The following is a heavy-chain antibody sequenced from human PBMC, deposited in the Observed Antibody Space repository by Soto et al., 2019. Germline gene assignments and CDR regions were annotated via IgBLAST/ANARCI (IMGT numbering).Heavy chain of an antibody. CDR2: IKQDGSEK. D-gene: IGHD1-26*01. CDR3: ARVVGATQMDFDY. Sequence: GGSLRLSCAASGFTFSSYWMTWVRQALGKGLEWVANIKQDGSEKYYVDSVRGRFTMSRDNAKNSLYLQMNSLRAEDTAVYYCARVVGATQMDFDYWGQGTLVTVSS. V-gene: IGHV3-7*01. J-gene: IGHJ4*02. CDR1: GFTFSSYW.